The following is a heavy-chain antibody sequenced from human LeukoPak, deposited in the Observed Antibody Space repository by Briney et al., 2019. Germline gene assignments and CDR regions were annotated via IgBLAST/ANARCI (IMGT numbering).Heavy chain of an antibody. CDR3: ANLVGIYNHDFDY. V-gene: IGHV4-34*01. CDR1: GGSFSGYY. D-gene: IGHD1-26*01. J-gene: IGHJ4*02. CDR2: INHSGST. Sequence: SETLSLTCAVYGGSFSGYYWSWIRQPPGKGLEWIGEINHSGSTNYNPSLKSRVTISVDTSKNQFSLKLSSVTAADTAVYYCANLVGIYNHDFDYWGQGTLVTVSS.